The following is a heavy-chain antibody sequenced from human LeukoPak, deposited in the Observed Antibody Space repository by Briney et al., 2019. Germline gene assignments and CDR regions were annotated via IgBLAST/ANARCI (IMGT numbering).Heavy chain of an antibody. CDR1: GGSFSGYY. D-gene: IGHD6-13*01. CDR2: INHSGST. V-gene: IGHV4-34*01. CDR3: ARDMYSSSWSFDY. Sequence: SETLSLTCAVYGGSFSGYYWSWIRQPPGKGLEWIGEINHSGSTNYNPSLKSRVTISVDTSKNQFSLKLSSVTAADTAVYYCARDMYSSSWSFDYWGQGTLVTVSS. J-gene: IGHJ4*02.